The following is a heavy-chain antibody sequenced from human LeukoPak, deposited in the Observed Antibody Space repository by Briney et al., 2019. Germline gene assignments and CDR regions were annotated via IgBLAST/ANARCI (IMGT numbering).Heavy chain of an antibody. CDR3: ARQSTYYYDSSATY. V-gene: IGHV1-2*02. Sequence: AASVKVSCKASGYTFTGYYMHWVRQAPGRGLEWMGWISPHSGGTNYAQMFQGRVTMTRDTSRSTAYMELSSLRYDDTAVYYCARQSTYYYDSSATYWGQGTLVTVSS. J-gene: IGHJ4*02. D-gene: IGHD3-22*01. CDR2: ISPHSGGT. CDR1: GYTFTGYY.